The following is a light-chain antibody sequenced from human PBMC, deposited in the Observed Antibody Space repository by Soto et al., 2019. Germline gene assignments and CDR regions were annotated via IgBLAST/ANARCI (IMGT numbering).Light chain of an antibody. V-gene: IGLV2-23*02. J-gene: IGLJ1*01. CDR2: EVT. Sequence: QSVLTQPPSVSGSPGQSITISCTGTSSDVGNYNLVSWYQHHPGKAPKLMIYEVTNRPSGVSDRFSGSKSGKTASLTISGLQTEDEADYYCCSYARSSAYVFGTGTQLTVL. CDR3: CSYARSSAYV. CDR1: SSDVGNYNL.